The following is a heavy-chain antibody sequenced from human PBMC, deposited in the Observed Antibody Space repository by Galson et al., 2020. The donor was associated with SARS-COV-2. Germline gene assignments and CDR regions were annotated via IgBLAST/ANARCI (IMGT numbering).Heavy chain of an antibody. CDR2: ISTYSSYT. D-gene: IGHD6-19*01. V-gene: IGHV3-11*06. Sequence: GESLKISCAASGFTFSDHYMSWIRQAPGKGLEWVSYISTYSSYTKSADSVKGRFTISRDNAKNSLYLQMNSLRAEDTAVYYCATDGSGFWGQGTLVTVSS. CDR3: ATDGSGF. CDR1: GFTFSDHY. J-gene: IGHJ4*02.